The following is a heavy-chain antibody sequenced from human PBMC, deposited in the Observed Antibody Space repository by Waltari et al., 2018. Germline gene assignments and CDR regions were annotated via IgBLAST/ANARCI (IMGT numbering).Heavy chain of an antibody. CDR1: GASISSSGNY. V-gene: IGHV4-31*03. Sequence: QVQLQESGPGLVKPSQTLSLTCTVSGASISSSGNYWTWIRHHPGRGLEWIGYNSFSGTTYYSPSLRSRLTISIDTSKNQFSLNLSSLTAADTAVYFCAKETAFTLDSWGQGTLVTVSS. CDR3: AKETAFTLDS. D-gene: IGHD2-21*02. J-gene: IGHJ4*02. CDR2: NSFSGTT.